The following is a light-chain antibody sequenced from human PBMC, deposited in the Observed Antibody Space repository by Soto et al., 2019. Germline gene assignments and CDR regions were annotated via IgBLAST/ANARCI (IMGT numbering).Light chain of an antibody. J-gene: IGKJ5*01. Sequence: VLTQAPGTLSLTPGERATLSCRASQSVDSSYLAWYQQKPGQAPRLLIYGASTRATGIPARFSGSGSGTEFTLTISSLQSEDFAVYYFQQYNNWPPDPFGQGTLLEIK. CDR2: GAS. CDR1: QSVDSSY. CDR3: QQYNNWPPDP. V-gene: IGKV3-15*01.